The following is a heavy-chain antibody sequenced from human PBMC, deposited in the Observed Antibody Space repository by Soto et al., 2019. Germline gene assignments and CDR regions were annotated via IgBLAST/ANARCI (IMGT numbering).Heavy chain of an antibody. CDR3: GKGRSGDVGVFY. CDR2: ISPNSGGT. CDR1: GYSFTGYY. V-gene: IGHV1-2*05. J-gene: IGHJ4*02. Sequence: QVQLVQSGAEVKKSGASVKISCKASGYSFTGYYIHWVRQAPGQGFEWMGGISPNSGGTKYAQKFQCSVTMTRYTSITTVYMDLSNLSPDATVVYYCGKGRSGDVGVFYWGQGTLVTVYS. D-gene: IGHD1-26*01.